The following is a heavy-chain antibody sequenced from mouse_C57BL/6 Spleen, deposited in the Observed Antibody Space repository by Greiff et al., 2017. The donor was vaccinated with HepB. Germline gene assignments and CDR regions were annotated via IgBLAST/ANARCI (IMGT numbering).Heavy chain of an antibody. CDR3: ARSYDYDVKGYAMDY. V-gene: IGHV2-6*01. CDR2: IWGVGST. Sequence: VQLVESGPGLVAPSQSLSITCTVSGFSLTSYGVDWVRQSPGKGLEWLGVIWGVGSTNYNSALKSRLSISKDNSKSQVFLKMNSLQTDDTAMYYCARSYDYDVKGYAMDYWGQGTSVTVSS. CDR1: GFSLTSYG. J-gene: IGHJ4*01. D-gene: IGHD2-4*01.